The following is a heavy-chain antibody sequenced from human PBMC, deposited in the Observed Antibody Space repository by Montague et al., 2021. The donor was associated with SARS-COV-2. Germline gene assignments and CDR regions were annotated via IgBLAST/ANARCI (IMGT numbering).Heavy chain of an antibody. Sequence: SLRLPCAASGFTFNTYWMHWVRQAPGKGLEWVANINQDGSEEYYVGSVKGRFTISRDNAKNSLDLQMNSLRVDDTAVYYCARRKRSAGAMDVWGQGTPVTVFS. D-gene: IGHD3-10*01. J-gene: IGHJ6*02. CDR2: INQDGSEE. V-gene: IGHV3-7*01. CDR3: ARRKRSAGAMDV. CDR1: GFTFNTYW.